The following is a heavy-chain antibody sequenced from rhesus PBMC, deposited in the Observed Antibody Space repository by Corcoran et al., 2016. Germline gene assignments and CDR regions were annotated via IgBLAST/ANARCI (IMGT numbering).Heavy chain of an antibody. D-gene: IGHD1-26*01. J-gene: IGHJ1*01. CDR3: ARGEVPVGRTTEYFEF. Sequence: QVQLVQSRAEVTKPGASVKVSCQASGFTFGRSAICLVRQAPGQGREWMGVIIPLVGITNNAEKFQGRVTSTADTSTSTAYMELSSLRSEDTAVYYCARGEVPVGRTTEYFEFWGQGALVTVSS. CDR1: GFTFGRSA. V-gene: IGHV1-198*02. CDR2: IIPLVGIT.